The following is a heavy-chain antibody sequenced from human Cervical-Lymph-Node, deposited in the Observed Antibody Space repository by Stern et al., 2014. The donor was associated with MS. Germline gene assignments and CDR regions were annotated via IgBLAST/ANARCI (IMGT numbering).Heavy chain of an antibody. CDR2: INPRGGST. D-gene: IGHD5-12*01. Sequence: QDQLVQSGTEVKKPGASMKVSCKTSGFIFTNYYIHWVRQAPGQGLEWMGIINPRGGSTDSAQEFQGRLTLTRDTSTTTVYMQLSSLRSEDTAVYYCARYYDGYDGGLDYWGQGTVVIVSS. J-gene: IGHJ4*02. CDR3: ARYYDGYDGGLDY. V-gene: IGHV1-46*03. CDR1: GFIFTNYY.